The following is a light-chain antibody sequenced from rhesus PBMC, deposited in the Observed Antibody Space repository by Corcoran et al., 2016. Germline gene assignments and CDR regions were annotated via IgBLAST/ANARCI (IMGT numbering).Light chain of an antibody. J-gene: IGKJ2*01. CDR2: ATS. CDR3: QHYYDNPYS. CDR1: QNVYSD. Sequence: DIQMTQSLSALSASVGDRATFSCRASQNVYSDLAWYQQKQGKAPKFRIYATSSLQPGIPSWFRGSGSATDVTLTISILQPEDSAAYYCQHYYDNPYSFGQGTKVEIK. V-gene: IGKV1S12*01.